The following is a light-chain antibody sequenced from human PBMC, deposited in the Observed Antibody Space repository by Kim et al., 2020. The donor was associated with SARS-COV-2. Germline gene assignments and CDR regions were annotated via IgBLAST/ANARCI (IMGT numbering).Light chain of an antibody. CDR2: DAF. V-gene: IGKV3-11*01. J-gene: IGKJ2*01. CDR1: QSIGSS. Sequence: PGESATLFCRASQSIGSSLAWYQHKPGQAPRLLIYDAFNRATGIPARFSGSGSGTDFTLTISSLEPEDFAVYYCQQRSNWYTFGQGTKLEIK. CDR3: QQRSNWYT.